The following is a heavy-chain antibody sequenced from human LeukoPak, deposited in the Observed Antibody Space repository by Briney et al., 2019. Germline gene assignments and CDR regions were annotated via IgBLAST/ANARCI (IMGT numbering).Heavy chain of an antibody. CDR2: INPSDGGT. J-gene: IGHJ6*02. Sequence: GASVKGSCKASGYTFTNYYLHSVRQAPGHGVEWMAIINPSDGGTYNKQKLQGRVTVTRDTSTSTVYMELSSLRSEDTAIYYCARDTRTMTAVTRGQHYYYGLDVWGQGTTVTVSS. CDR3: ARDTRTMTAVTRGQHYYYGLDV. V-gene: IGHV1-46*01. D-gene: IGHD4-17*01. CDR1: GYTFTNYY.